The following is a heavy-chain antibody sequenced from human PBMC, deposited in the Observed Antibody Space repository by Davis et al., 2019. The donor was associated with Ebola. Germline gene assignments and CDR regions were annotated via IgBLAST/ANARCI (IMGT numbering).Heavy chain of an antibody. Sequence: GGSLRLSCAASGFTVSSNYMSWVRQAPGKGLEWVSAISGSGGSTYYADSVKGRFTISRDNSKNTLYLQMNSLRAEDTAVYYCAKVGHYGDYYFDYWGQGTLVTVSS. CDR2: ISGSGGST. CDR3: AKVGHYGDYYFDY. CDR1: GFTVSSNY. V-gene: IGHV3-23*01. J-gene: IGHJ4*02. D-gene: IGHD4-17*01.